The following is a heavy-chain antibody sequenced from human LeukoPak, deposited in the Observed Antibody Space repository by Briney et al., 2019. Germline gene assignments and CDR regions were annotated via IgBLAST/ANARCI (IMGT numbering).Heavy chain of an antibody. CDR2: ISYDGSNK. J-gene: IGHJ6*03. CDR3: AREDYYYYYYMDV. Sequence: GGSLRLSCAASGFTFSSYAMHWVRQAPGKGLEGVAVISYDGSNKYYADSVKGRFTISRDNSKNTLYLQMNSLRAEDTAVYYCAREDYYYYYYMDVWGKGTTVTVSS. CDR1: GFTFSSYA. V-gene: IGHV3-30*04.